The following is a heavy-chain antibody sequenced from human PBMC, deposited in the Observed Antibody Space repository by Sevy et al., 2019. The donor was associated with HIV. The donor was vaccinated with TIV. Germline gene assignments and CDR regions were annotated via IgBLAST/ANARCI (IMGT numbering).Heavy chain of an antibody. J-gene: IGHJ4*02. V-gene: IGHV3-21*01. D-gene: IGHD3-10*02. CDR2: ISGSGSYI. CDR3: VREAANVRYFDS. CDR1: GFTFSNYN. Sequence: GGSLRLSCAASGFTFSNYNMNWVRQAPGKGLEWVSSISGSGSYIYYADSVQGRFTISRDNVKNSLYLQMNSLRAEDTAVYYCVREAANVRYFDSWGQGILVTVSS.